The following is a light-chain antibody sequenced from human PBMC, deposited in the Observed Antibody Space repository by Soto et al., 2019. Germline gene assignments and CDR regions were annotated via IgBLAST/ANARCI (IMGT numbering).Light chain of an antibody. CDR1: QSVTSNS. CDR3: QLFGGSPPVT. J-gene: IGKJ4*01. V-gene: IGKV3-20*01. Sequence: EIVLTQSPGTVSLSPGERATLSCRASQSVTSNSLAWYQQKPGQAPRLLMYGVSSRATGIPDRISGSGSGTDFTLTISRLEPEDFAVYYCQLFGGSPPVTCGGGTKVESK. CDR2: GVS.